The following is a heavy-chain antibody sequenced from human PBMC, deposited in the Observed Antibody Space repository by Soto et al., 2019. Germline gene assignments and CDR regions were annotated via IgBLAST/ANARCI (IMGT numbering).Heavy chain of an antibody. J-gene: IGHJ4*02. CDR1: GGSISSGTSY. Sequence: TSETLSLTCNVSGGSISSGTSYWTWIRQRPGEGLEWIGHIYFTGATYSNASLRSRLTMSVDTSKNQFSLKLTSVTAADTATYYCASIPRRGYSYGIDYWGQGSLVTVSS. CDR3: ASIPRRGYSYGIDY. D-gene: IGHD2-21*02. CDR2: IYFTGAT. V-gene: IGHV4-31*03.